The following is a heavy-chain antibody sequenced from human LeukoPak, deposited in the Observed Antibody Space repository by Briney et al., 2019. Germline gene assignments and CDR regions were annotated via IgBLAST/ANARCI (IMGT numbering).Heavy chain of an antibody. CDR1: GYTFTSYG. CDR3: ATNPGIPNSSSWYRGERYYFDY. Sequence: ASVKVSCKASGYTFTSYGISWVRQAPGQGLEWMGWISAYNGNTNYAQKLQGRVTMTTDTSTSTAYMELRSLRSDDTAVYYCATNPGIPNSSSWYRGERYYFDYWGQRTLVTVSS. D-gene: IGHD6-13*01. CDR2: ISAYNGNT. J-gene: IGHJ4*02. V-gene: IGHV1-18*01.